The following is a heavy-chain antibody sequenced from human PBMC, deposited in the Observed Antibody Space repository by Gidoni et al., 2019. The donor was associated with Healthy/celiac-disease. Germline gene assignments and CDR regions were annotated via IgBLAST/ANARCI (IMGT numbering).Heavy chain of an antibody. CDR3: ARDCPIFGVGIDY. V-gene: IGHV3-21*01. Sequence: EVQLVESGGGLVKPGGSLRLSCAASGFTFSSYSMNWVRQAPGKGLEWVSSISSSSSYIYYADSVKGRITISRDNAKNSLYLQMNSLRAEDTAVYYCARDCPIFGVGIDYWGQGTLVTVSS. J-gene: IGHJ4*02. D-gene: IGHD3-3*01. CDR1: GFTFSSYS. CDR2: ISSSSSYI.